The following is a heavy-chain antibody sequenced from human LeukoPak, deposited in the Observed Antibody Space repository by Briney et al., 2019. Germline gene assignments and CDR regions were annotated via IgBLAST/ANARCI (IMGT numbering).Heavy chain of an antibody. V-gene: IGHV4-39*07. J-gene: IGHJ4*02. CDR2: IYHSGST. D-gene: IGHD6-19*01. CDR3: ASEPDIAVAGRGY. Sequence: SETLSLTCTVSGGSISSSSYYWGWIRQPPGKGLEWIGSIYHSGSTYYNTSLKSRVTISVDTSKNQFSLKLSSVTAADTAVYYCASEPDIAVAGRGYWGQGTLVTVSS. CDR1: GGSISSSSYY.